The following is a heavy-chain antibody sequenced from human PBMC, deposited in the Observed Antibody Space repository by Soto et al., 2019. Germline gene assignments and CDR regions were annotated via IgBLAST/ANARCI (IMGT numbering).Heavy chain of an antibody. D-gene: IGHD1-20*01. CDR1: GYGFNSYE. Sequence: ASAQLSCKASGYGFNSYEVYWVRQDTGQGLEWLGWMSSTSGKTGYAQKFQDRVTMTRNTSISTAYLEVSGLTSDDTAVYYCATGGYNWNDYPYWGQGILVTVFS. CDR2: MSSTSGKT. J-gene: IGHJ4*02. V-gene: IGHV1-8*01. CDR3: ATGGYNWNDYPY.